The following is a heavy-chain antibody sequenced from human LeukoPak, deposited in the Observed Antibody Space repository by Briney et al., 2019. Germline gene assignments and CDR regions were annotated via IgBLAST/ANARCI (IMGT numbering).Heavy chain of an antibody. J-gene: IGHJ4*02. Sequence: SETLSLTCTVSGDSISSYSWNWIRQPPGKGLEWIGYIYYSGSTNYNPSLKSRVTISMDTSKNQFSLKLSSVTAADTAVYYCARGPRAAADDYWGQGTLVTVTS. CDR1: GDSISSYS. V-gene: IGHV4-59*01. CDR3: ARGPRAAADDY. D-gene: IGHD6-13*01. CDR2: IYYSGST.